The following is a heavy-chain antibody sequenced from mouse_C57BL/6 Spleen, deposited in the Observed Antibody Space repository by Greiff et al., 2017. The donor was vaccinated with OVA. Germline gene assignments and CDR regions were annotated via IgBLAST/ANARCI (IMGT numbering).Heavy chain of an antibody. CDR2: IDPSDSYT. V-gene: IGHV1-50*01. D-gene: IGHD1-1*01. J-gene: IGHJ1*03. Sequence: QVQLQQPGAELVKPGASVKLSCKASGYTFTSYWMQWVKQRPGQGLEWIGEIDPSDSYTNYNQKFKGKATLTVDTSSSTAYMQLSSLTSEDSAVYYCARRGTTGYFDVWGTGTTVTVSS. CDR3: ARRGTTGYFDV. CDR1: GYTFTSYW.